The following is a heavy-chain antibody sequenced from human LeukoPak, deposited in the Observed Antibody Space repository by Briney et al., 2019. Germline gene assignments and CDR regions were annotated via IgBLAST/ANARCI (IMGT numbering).Heavy chain of an antibody. CDR1: GYTFTSYD. D-gene: IGHD5-18*01. V-gene: IGHV1-8*01. Sequence: ASVTVSCTASGYTFTSYDINWVRQATGQGLEWMGWMNPNSGNTGYAQKFQGRVTMTRNTSISTAYMELSSLRSEDTAVYYCARGRGYSYYYYGMDVWGQGTTVTVSS. CDR3: ARGRGYSYYYYGMDV. CDR2: MNPNSGNT. J-gene: IGHJ6*02.